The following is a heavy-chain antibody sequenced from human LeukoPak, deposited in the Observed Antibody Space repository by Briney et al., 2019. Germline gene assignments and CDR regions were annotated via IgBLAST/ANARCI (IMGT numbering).Heavy chain of an antibody. CDR1: GHSFTSYD. Sequence: ASVKVSCKASGHSFTSYDINWVRQAAGQGLEWMGWISAYNGNTIYAQTLQDRLTMTTDTSTSTAYMELRSLRSDDTAVYYCARGRLRYLDWTRAYSDYWGQGTLVTVSS. CDR3: ARGRLRYLDWTRAYSDY. V-gene: IGHV1-18*01. CDR2: ISAYNGNT. J-gene: IGHJ4*02. D-gene: IGHD3-9*01.